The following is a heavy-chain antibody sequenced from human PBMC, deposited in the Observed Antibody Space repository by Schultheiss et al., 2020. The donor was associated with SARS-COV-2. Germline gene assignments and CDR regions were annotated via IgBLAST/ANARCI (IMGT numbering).Heavy chain of an antibody. Sequence: SETLSLTCAVSGGSISSSNWWSWVRQPPGKGLEWIGEIYHSGSTNYNPSLKSRVTISIDTSNNQFSLKLSSVTAADTAIYFCARHQCSSITCSHYYYGMDVWGQGTTVTVSS. CDR1: GGSISSSNW. CDR2: IYHSGST. CDR3: ARHQCSSITCSHYYYGMDV. J-gene: IGHJ6*02. V-gene: IGHV4-4*02. D-gene: IGHD2-2*01.